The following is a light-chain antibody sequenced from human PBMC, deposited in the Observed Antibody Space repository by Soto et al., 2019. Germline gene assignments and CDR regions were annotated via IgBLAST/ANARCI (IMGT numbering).Light chain of an antibody. CDR1: QSIGSY. V-gene: IGKV1-39*01. J-gene: IGKJ4*01. CDR3: QQSYRTPFT. Sequence: DIQMTQSPSSLSASVGDRVTITCRASQSIGSYLTWHQQKPGKAPKLLIYAASTLQNGAPSRFSGGGSGTDFTLTISSLQPEDFATYYCQQSYRTPFTFGGGTKVEIK. CDR2: AAS.